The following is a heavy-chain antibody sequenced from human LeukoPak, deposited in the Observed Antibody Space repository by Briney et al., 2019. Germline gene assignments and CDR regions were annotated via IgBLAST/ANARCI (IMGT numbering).Heavy chain of an antibody. CDR1: GGSISSGGYY. CDR3: ARDRLYSGYDDYYGMDV. D-gene: IGHD5-12*01. Sequence: PSQTLSLTCTVSGGSISSGGYYWSWIRQHPGKGLEWIGYTYYSGSTYYNPSLKSRVTISVDTSKNQFSLKLSSVTAADTAVYYCARDRLYSGYDDYYGMDVWGKGTTVTVSS. V-gene: IGHV4-31*03. CDR2: TYYSGST. J-gene: IGHJ6*04.